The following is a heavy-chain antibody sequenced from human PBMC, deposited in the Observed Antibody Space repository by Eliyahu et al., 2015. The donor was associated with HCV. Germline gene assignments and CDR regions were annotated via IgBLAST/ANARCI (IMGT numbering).Heavy chain of an antibody. CDR1: GFTFSTXA. V-gene: IGHV3-30-3*01. J-gene: IGHJ4*02. Sequence: QVQLVESGGGVVQPGRSLKLSCAASGFTFSTXAMHWVRQAPGKGLEWVAVISYDGSNKYYADSVKGRFTISRDNSKNTLYLQMDSLRPEDTAVYYCARDQQYYNFWSGYYIYWGQGTLVTVSS. CDR2: ISYDGSNK. CDR3: ARDQQYYNFWSGYYIY. D-gene: IGHD3-3*01.